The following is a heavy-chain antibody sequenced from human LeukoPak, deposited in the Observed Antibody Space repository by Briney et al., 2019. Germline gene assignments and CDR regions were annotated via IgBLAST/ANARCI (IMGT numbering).Heavy chain of an antibody. CDR3: ARDRSGLRSSSNDY. J-gene: IGHJ4*02. D-gene: IGHD5-12*01. Sequence: ASVKVSCKASGYTFSSYYVHWVRQAPGQGLEWMGMIIPSDGFTSYAQKFQGRVTMTRDTSISTAYMELSRLRSDDTAVYYCARDRSGLRSSSNDYWGQGTLVTVSS. V-gene: IGHV1-46*01. CDR2: IIPSDGFT. CDR1: GYTFSSYY.